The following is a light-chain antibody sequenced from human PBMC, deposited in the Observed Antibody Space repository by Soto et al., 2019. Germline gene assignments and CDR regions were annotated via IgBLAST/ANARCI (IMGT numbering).Light chain of an antibody. J-gene: IGKJ5*01. CDR3: QKYSSAPFA. Sequence: IQLTQSPSSLSASVGDRVTITCRASQGISSYLAWYQQKPGKVPKLLIYAASTLQSGVPSRFSGSGSGTDFTLTISSLQPEDVATYYCQKYSSAPFAFGQGTRLEIK. V-gene: IGKV1-27*01. CDR2: AAS. CDR1: QGISSY.